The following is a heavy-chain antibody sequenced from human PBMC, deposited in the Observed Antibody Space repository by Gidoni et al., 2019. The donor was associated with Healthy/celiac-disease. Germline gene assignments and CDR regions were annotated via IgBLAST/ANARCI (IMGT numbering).Heavy chain of an antibody. CDR3: ARVSYDSSAPDAFDI. CDR2: ISYDGSNK. CDR1: GFTVSSYA. J-gene: IGHJ3*02. D-gene: IGHD3-22*01. V-gene: IGHV3-30-3*01. Sequence: QVQLVESGGGVVQPGRSLRLSCAASGFTVSSYAMHWVRQAPGKGLEWVAFISYDGSNKYYADSVKGRFTIVRDNSKNTLYLQMNSLRAEDTAVYYCARVSYDSSAPDAFDIWGQGTMVTVSS.